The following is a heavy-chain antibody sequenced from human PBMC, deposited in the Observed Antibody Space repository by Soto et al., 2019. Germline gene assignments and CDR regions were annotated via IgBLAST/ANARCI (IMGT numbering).Heavy chain of an antibody. V-gene: IGHV4-59*08. Sequence: QVQLQESGPGLVKPSETLSLTCTVSGGSISSYYWSWIRQPPGKGLEWIGYIYYSGSTNYNPSLKSRVTISVATSKNQCSLKLSSVTAADTAVYYCASPHEYQYDAFDIWGQGTMVTVSS. CDR3: ASPHEYQYDAFDI. CDR1: GGSISSYY. CDR2: IYYSGST. D-gene: IGHD2-2*01. J-gene: IGHJ3*02.